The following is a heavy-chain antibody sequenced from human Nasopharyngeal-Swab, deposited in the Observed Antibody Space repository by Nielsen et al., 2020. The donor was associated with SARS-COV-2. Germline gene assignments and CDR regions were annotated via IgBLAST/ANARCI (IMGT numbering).Heavy chain of an antibody. J-gene: IGHJ4*02. Sequence: WIRQPPGKGLVWVSRINSDGSSTSYADSVKGRFTISRDSAKNTLYLQMNSLRAEDTAVYYCASIGGLDYWGQGTLVTVSS. CDR3: ASIGGLDY. CDR2: INSDGSST. V-gene: IGHV3-74*01. D-gene: IGHD3-16*02.